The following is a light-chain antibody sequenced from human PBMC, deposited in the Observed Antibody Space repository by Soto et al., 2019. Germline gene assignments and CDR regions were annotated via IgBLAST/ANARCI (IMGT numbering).Light chain of an antibody. CDR3: QQRSNWPPYT. CDR2: DAS. Sequence: EIVLTQSPATLSLSPGERATLSCRASQSVSSYLAWYQQKPGQAPRLLIYDASNGATGIPARFSGSGSGTDFTLTISSLEHEDFAVYCCQQRSNWPPYTFGQGTKLEIK. V-gene: IGKV3-11*01. J-gene: IGKJ2*01. CDR1: QSVSSY.